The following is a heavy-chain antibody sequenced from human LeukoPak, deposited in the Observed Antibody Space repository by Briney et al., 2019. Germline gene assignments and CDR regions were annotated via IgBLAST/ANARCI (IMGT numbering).Heavy chain of an antibody. CDR3: ARDSIELGPVTAAWKL. CDR2: ISSNGGST. D-gene: IGHD7-27*01. V-gene: IGHV3-64*01. J-gene: IGHJ2*01. Sequence: GGSLRLSCAASGFTFSSYSMNWVRQAPGKGLEYVSAISSNGGSTYYANSVKGRFTISRDNSKNTLYLQMGCLRAEDMAVYYCARDSIELGPVTAAWKLWGRGTLVTVSP. CDR1: GFTFSSYS.